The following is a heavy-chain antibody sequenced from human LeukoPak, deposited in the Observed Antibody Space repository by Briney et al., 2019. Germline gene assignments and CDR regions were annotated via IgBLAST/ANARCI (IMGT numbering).Heavy chain of an antibody. D-gene: IGHD5-24*01. V-gene: IGHV4-34*01. CDR1: GGSFSGYY. J-gene: IGHJ4*02. CDR2: INHSGST. Sequence: PSETLSLTCAVYGGSFSGYYWSWMRQPPWKGREWIGEINHSGSTNYNPSLKSRVTISVDTSKNQFSLKLSSVTAADTAVYYCARGRSDGYNPNRPFDYWGQGTLVTVSS. CDR3: ARGRSDGYNPNRPFDY.